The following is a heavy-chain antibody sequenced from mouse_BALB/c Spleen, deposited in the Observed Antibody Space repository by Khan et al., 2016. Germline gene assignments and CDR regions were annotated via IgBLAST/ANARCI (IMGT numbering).Heavy chain of an antibody. CDR3: ARGYDYDYYFDY. D-gene: IGHD2-4*01. V-gene: IGHV3-2*02. Sequence: EVQLQESGPGLVKPSQSLSLTCTVTAYSITSDYAWNWIRQFPGNKLEWMGYISYSGSTSYNPSLKSRISITRDTSKNQFFLQLNSVTTEDTATYYCARGYDYDYYFDYWGQGTTLTVSS. CDR1: AYSITSDYA. CDR2: ISYSGST. J-gene: IGHJ2*01.